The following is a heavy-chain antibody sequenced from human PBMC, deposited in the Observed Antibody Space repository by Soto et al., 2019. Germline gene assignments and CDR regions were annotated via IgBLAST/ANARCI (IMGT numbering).Heavy chain of an antibody. Sequence: PSETLSLTCAVSGGSISSGGYSWSWIRQPPGKGLEWIGYIYHSGSTYYNPSLKSRVTISVDGSKNQFSLKLSSVTAADTAVYYCARRTVHYYDSSGYTNWFDPWGQGTLVTVSP. CDR1: GGSISSGGYS. CDR2: IYHSGST. CDR3: ARRTVHYYDSSGYTNWFDP. J-gene: IGHJ5*02. V-gene: IGHV4-30-2*01. D-gene: IGHD3-22*01.